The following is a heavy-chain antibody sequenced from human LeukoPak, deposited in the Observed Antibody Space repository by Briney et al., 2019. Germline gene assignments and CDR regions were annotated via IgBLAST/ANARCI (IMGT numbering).Heavy chain of an antibody. J-gene: IGHJ5*02. V-gene: IGHV1-18*01. CDR3: ARDRGLVGATGGNWFDP. CDR2: ISAYNGNT. Sequence: ASVKVSCKASSYTFTSYGISWVRQAPGQGLEWMGWISAYNGNTNYAQKLQGRVTMTTDTSTSTAYMELRSLRSDDTAVYYCARDRGLVGATGGNWFDPWGQGTLVTVSS. CDR1: SYTFTSYG. D-gene: IGHD1-26*01.